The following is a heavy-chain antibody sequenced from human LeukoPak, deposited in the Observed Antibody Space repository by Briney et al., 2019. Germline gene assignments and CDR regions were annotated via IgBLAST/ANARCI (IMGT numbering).Heavy chain of an antibody. J-gene: IGHJ4*02. Sequence: KPSETLSLTCAVYGGSFSGYYWSWIRQPPGKGLEWIGEINHSGSTNYNPSLKSRVTISVDTSKNQFSLKLSSVTAADTAVYYCARDGAHGDYGTYYFDYWGQGTLVTVSS. V-gene: IGHV4-34*01. CDR2: INHSGST. D-gene: IGHD4-17*01. CDR1: GGSFSGYY. CDR3: ARDGAHGDYGTYYFDY.